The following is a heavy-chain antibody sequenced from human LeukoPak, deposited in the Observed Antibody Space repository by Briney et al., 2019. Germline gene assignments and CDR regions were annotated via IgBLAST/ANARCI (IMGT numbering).Heavy chain of an antibody. CDR2: IYYSGST. CDR1: GGSISSSNYY. CDR3: ARRQSVRIRGYFDY. D-gene: IGHD2/OR15-2a*01. J-gene: IGHJ4*02. V-gene: IGHV4-39*07. Sequence: SETLSLTCTVSGGSISSSNYYWGWIRQPPGKGLEWIGSIYYSGSTYYNPSLKSRVTISVDTSKNQFSLKLSSVTAADTAVYYCARRQSVRIRGYFDYWGQGTLVTVSS.